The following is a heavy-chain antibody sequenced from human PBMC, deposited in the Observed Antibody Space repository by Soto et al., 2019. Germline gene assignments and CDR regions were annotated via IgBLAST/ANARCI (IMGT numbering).Heavy chain of an antibody. V-gene: IGHV3-30-3*01. CDR2: ISYDGSNK. J-gene: IGHJ4*02. CDR3: ARVSIAAAGNLDY. Sequence: QVQLVESGGGVVQPGRSLRLSCAASGFTFSSYAMHWVRQAPGKGLEWVAVISYDGSNKYYADSVKGRYTISRDNSRNALYRQMNSLRAEDTAVYSGARVSIAAAGNLDYWGQGTLVTVSS. D-gene: IGHD6-13*01. CDR1: GFTFSSYA.